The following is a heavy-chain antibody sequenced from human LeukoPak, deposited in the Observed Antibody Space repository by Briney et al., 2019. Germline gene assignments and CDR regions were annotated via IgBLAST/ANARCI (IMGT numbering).Heavy chain of an antibody. CDR1: GGSFSGYY. CDR2: IYHSGST. V-gene: IGHV4-34*01. Sequence: SETLSLTCAVYGGSFSGYYWSWIRQPPGKGLEWIGSIYHSGSTYYNPSLKSRVTISVDTSKNQFSLKLSSVTAADTAVYYCARDLGWETATHDYWGQGTLVTVSS. J-gene: IGHJ4*02. CDR3: ARDLGWETATHDY. D-gene: IGHD2-21*02.